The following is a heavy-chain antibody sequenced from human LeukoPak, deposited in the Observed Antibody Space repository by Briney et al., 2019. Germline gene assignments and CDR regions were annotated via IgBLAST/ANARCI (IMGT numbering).Heavy chain of an antibody. D-gene: IGHD2-2*01. J-gene: IGHJ3*02. V-gene: IGHV3-30*02. CDR2: IRYDGSNK. CDR1: GFTFSSYG. Sequence: GGSLRLSCAASGFTFSSYGMHWVRQAPGKGLEWVAFIRYDGSNKYYADSVKGRFTISRDNSKNTLYLQMNSLRAEDTAVYYCANRHSSTRGDAFDIWGQGTVVTVSS. CDR3: ANRHSSTRGDAFDI.